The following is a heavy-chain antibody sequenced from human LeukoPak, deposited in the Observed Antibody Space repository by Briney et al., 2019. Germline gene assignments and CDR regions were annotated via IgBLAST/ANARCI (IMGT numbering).Heavy chain of an antibody. V-gene: IGHV1-18*01. D-gene: IGHD3-22*01. CDR3: ARLQLDYYDSSGYYNWFDP. CDR1: GYTFTSYG. Sequence: ASVKVSCKASGYTFTSYGISWVRQAPGQGLEWMGWISAYNGNTNYAQKLQGRVTVTTDTSTSTAYMELRSLRSDDTAVYYCARLQLDYYDSSGYYNWFDPWGQGTLVTVSS. J-gene: IGHJ5*02. CDR2: ISAYNGNT.